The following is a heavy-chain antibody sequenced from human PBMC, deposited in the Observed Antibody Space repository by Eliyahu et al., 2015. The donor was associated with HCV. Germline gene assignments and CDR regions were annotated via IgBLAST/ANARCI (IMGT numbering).Heavy chain of an antibody. J-gene: IGHJ5*02. V-gene: IGHV3-11*01. CDR1: GFTFSYHY. D-gene: IGHD5-18*01. CDR3: ARFSYGSPT. CDR2: ISSSGSTI. Sequence: QVQLVESGGGLVKPGGSLXXSCXASGFTFSYHYMSRIRQGPGKGLEWVSYISSSGSTIYYADSVKGRFTISRDNAKNPLYLQMNSLRAEDTAVYYCARFSYGSPTWGQGTLVTVSS.